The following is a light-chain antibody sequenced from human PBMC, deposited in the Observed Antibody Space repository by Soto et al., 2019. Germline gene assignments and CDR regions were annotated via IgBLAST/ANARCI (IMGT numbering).Light chain of an antibody. CDR3: QQYDNLPIT. CDR2: DAS. CDR1: QDISKY. Sequence: MDLSPSSLSASLPDRVTITSQASQDISKYLNWYQHKPGKAPKLLIYDASSLETGVPSRFSGSGSGTDFTLTISSLQPEDIATYYCQQYDNLPITFGGGTRLEIK. J-gene: IGKJ5*01. V-gene: IGKV1-33*01.